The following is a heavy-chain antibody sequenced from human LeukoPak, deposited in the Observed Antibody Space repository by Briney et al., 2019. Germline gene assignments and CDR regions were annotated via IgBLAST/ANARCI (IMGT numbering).Heavy chain of an antibody. Sequence: PGGSLRLSCAASGFTFSSYSMNWVRQAPGKGLEWVSVIYSGGSTYYADSVKGRFTISRDNSKNTLYLQMNSLRAEDTAVYYCARTAARRFDYWGQGTLVTVSS. D-gene: IGHD6-6*01. CDR1: GFTFSSYS. J-gene: IGHJ4*02. CDR3: ARTAARRFDY. V-gene: IGHV3-53*01. CDR2: IYSGGST.